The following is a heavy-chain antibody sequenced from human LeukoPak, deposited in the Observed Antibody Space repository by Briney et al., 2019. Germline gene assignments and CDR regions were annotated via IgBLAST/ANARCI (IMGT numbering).Heavy chain of an antibody. D-gene: IGHD3-22*01. V-gene: IGHV4-34*01. CDR3: ARGKVAYYDSSGYRWFDP. CDR1: GGSFNGYY. Sequence: KPSETLSLTCAVYGGSFNGYYWSWIRQPPGKGLEWIGEINHSGSTNYNPSLKSRVTISVDTSKNQFSLKLSSVTAADTAVYYCARGKVAYYDSSGYRWFDPWGQGTLVTVSS. J-gene: IGHJ5*02. CDR2: INHSGST.